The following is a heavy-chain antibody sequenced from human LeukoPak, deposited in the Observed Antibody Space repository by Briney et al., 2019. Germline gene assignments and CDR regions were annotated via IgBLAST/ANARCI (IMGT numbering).Heavy chain of an antibody. D-gene: IGHD1-26*01. Sequence: VASVKVSCKASGYTFTSYYMHWVRQAPGQGLEWMGIINPSGGSTSYAQKFQGRVTMTRDTSTSTVYMELSSLRSEDTAVYYCARERGVGVTSWYYYYGMDVWGQGTTVTVSS. CDR1: GYTFTSYY. V-gene: IGHV1-46*01. J-gene: IGHJ6*02. CDR2: INPSGGST. CDR3: ARERGVGVTSWYYYYGMDV.